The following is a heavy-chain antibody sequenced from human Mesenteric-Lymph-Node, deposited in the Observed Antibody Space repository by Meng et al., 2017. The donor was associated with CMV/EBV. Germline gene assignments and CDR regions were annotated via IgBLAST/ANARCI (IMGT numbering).Heavy chain of an antibody. CDR2: IYDSGST. Sequence: SETLSLTCTVSGGSISGYYWSWIRQPPGKGLEWIGYIYDSGSTNYNPSLKSRVTISVDTSKNQFSLKLSSVTAADTAVYYCATVLSSGYSDYWGQGTLVTVSS. D-gene: IGHD3-22*01. J-gene: IGHJ4*02. CDR1: GGSISGYY. CDR3: ATVLSSGYSDY. V-gene: IGHV4-59*01.